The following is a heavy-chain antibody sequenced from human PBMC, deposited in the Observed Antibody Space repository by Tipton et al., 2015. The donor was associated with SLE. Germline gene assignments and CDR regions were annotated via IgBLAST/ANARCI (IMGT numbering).Heavy chain of an antibody. Sequence: SLRLSCAAPGFTFSSYAMHWVRQAPGKGLEYVSAISSNGGSTYYANSVKGRFTISRDNPKNTLYLQMGSLRAEDMAVYYCARVSVAGSYHYYYGMDVWGQGTTVTVSS. V-gene: IGHV3-64*01. CDR2: ISSNGGST. D-gene: IGHD6-19*01. CDR3: ARVSVAGSYHYYYGMDV. CDR1: GFTFSSYA. J-gene: IGHJ6*02.